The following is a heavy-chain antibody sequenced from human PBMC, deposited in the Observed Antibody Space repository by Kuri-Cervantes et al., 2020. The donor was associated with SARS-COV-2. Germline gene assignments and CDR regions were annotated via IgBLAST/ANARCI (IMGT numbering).Heavy chain of an antibody. CDR2: MNPNSGNT. Sequence: ASVKVSCKASGYTFTSYDINWVRQATGQGLEWMGWMNPNSGNTGYAQKFQGRVTMTRNTSISTAYMELCSLRSEDTAVYYCARRFYGSSWYNYYYYGMDVWGQGTTVTVSS. V-gene: IGHV1-8*02. CDR3: ARRFYGSSWYNYYYYGMDV. CDR1: GYTFTSYD. D-gene: IGHD6-13*01. J-gene: IGHJ6*02.